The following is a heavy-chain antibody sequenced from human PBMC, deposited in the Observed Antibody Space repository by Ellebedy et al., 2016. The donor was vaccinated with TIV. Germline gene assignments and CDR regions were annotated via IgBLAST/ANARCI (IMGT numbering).Heavy chain of an antibody. CDR2: IRGSGGGA. CDR3: AKGRTIYYYYGMDV. V-gene: IGHV3-23*01. Sequence: GESLKISXAASGFTFSNYAMMWVRQAPGKGLELVSVIRGSGGGAYYADSVKGRFTISRDNSKNTLYLQMNSLRAEDTAVYYCAKGRTIYYYYGMDVWGQGTTVTVSS. D-gene: IGHD1-1*01. CDR1: GFTFSNYA. J-gene: IGHJ6*02.